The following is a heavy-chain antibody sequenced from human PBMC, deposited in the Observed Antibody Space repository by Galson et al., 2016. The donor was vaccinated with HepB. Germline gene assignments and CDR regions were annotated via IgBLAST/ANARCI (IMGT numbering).Heavy chain of an antibody. Sequence: SLRLSCAASGFTFSNYAMSWVRQAPGKGLEWVSTISGSGGVTYYADSVKGRFTISRDNSKNTLYLQMSSLRAEDTALYHCVKRPECSGGTGFDHWGQGTLVTVSS. J-gene: IGHJ5*02. V-gene: IGHV3-23*01. CDR1: GFTFSNYA. CDR3: VKRPECSGGTGFDH. CDR2: ISGSGGVT. D-gene: IGHD2-15*01.